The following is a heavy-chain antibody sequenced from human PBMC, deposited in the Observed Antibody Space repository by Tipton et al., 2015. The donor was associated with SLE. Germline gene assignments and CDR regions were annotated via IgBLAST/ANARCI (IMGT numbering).Heavy chain of an antibody. D-gene: IGHD3-22*01. V-gene: IGHV4-39*07. CDR2: IYPGGST. Sequence: TLSLTCTVSGGSISSSSYYWSWVRQPPGKGLEWIGEIYPGGSTNYSPSLKSRVTISVDKSKNQFSLKLSSVTAADTAVYYCARRGNTYYYDGSGYYIDYYYMDVWGKGTTVTVSS. CDR3: ARRGNTYYYDGSGYYIDYYYMDV. J-gene: IGHJ6*03. CDR1: GGSISSSSYY.